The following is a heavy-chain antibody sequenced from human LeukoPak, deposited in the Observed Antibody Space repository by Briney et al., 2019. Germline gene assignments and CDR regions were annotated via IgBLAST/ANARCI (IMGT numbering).Heavy chain of an antibody. J-gene: IGHJ4*02. CDR3: ARLSTAPDFDS. CDR1: GGFISRSSYY. V-gene: IGHV4-39*01. Sequence: SETLSLTCTVSGGFISRSSYYWTWLRQPPGKTLEWIGNVFHTGSTSYRPSLQSRVIVSVDTPKSQFSLKLTSVTAADTAVYYCARLSTAPDFDSRGQGILVTVSS. CDR2: VFHTGST.